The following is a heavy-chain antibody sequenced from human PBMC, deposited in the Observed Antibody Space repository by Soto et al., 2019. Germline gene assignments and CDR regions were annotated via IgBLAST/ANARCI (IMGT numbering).Heavy chain of an antibody. CDR3: ARHRGVTGWQPFDY. CDR1: GYSFTTHW. D-gene: IGHD6-19*01. J-gene: IGHJ4*02. CDR2: TYPSDSDT. Sequence: PGESLKISCKGSGYSFTTHWIAWVRQMPGKGLEWMGITYPSDSDTRYSPSFQGQVSISADKSISTAYLQWSSLKASDTAMYFCARHRGVTGWQPFDYWGQGTLVTVSS. V-gene: IGHV5-51*01.